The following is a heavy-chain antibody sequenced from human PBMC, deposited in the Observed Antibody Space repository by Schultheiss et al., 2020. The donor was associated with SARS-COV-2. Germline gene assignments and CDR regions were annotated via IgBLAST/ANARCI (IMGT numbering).Heavy chain of an antibody. CDR1: GGSISSYY. J-gene: IGHJ4*02. V-gene: IGHV4-59*08. CDR3: ARVSIANQLLFDY. D-gene: IGHD2-2*01. CDR2: IYYSGST. Sequence: SQTLSLTCTVSGGSISSYYWSWIRQPPGKGLEWIGYIYYSGSTNYNPSLKSRVTISVDTSKNQFSLKLSSVTAADTAVYYCARVSIANQLLFDYWGQGTLVTVSS.